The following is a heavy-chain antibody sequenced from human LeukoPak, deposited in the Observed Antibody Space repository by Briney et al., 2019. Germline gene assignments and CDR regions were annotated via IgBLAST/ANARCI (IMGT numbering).Heavy chain of an antibody. Sequence: GSSVKVSCKASGGTFSSYAISWVRQAPGQGLEWMGGIIPIFGTANYAQKFQGRVTITADKSTSTAYMELSGLRSEDTAVYYCAREGYYDILTGYQYYFDYWGQGTLVTVSS. CDR2: IIPIFGTA. J-gene: IGHJ4*02. D-gene: IGHD3-9*01. CDR3: AREGYYDILTGYQYYFDY. CDR1: GGTFSSYA. V-gene: IGHV1-69*06.